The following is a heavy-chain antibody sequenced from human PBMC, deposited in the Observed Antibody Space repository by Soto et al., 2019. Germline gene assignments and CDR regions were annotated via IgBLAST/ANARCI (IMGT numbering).Heavy chain of an antibody. D-gene: IGHD2-21*02. V-gene: IGHV1-46*02. J-gene: IGHJ4*02. CDR3: ARGGHIAVVTASFDY. CDR1: GYTFNTYY. Sequence: QVQLVQSGAEVKKPGASVKVSCKPSGYTFNTYYLHWVRQAPGQALEWMGVIHPSGGGTTYAPEPLGRVTVTRDTATSTAFMELSSLRSDDTAVYYCARGGHIAVVTASFDYWGQGTLVTVSS. CDR2: IHPSGGGT.